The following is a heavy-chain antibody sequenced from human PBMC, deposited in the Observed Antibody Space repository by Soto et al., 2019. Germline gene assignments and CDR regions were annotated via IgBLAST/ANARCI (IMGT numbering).Heavy chain of an antibody. J-gene: IGHJ4*02. CDR2: IYWDDDK. CDR1: GFSLSTSGVG. D-gene: IGHD2-15*01. CDR3: ALAIVVVVAATPPFDY. V-gene: IGHV2-5*02. Sequence: QITLKESGPTLVKPTQTLTLTCTFSGFSLSTSGVGVGWIRQPPGKALEWLALIYWDDDKRYSPSLKSRLTITKDPSKNQVVLTMTNMDPVDTATYYCALAIVVVVAATPPFDYWGQGTLVTVSS.